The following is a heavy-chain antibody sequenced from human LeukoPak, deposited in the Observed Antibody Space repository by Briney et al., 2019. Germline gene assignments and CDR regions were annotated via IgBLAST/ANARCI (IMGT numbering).Heavy chain of an antibody. Sequence: SETLSLTCTVSGYSISSGYYWGWIRQPPGKGLEWIGSIYHSGSTYYNPSLKSRVTISVDTSKNQFSLKLSSVTAADTAVYYCARASISPNWFDPWGQGTLVTVSS. CDR2: IYHSGST. CDR3: ARASISPNWFDP. J-gene: IGHJ5*02. V-gene: IGHV4-38-2*02. CDR1: GYSISSGYY. D-gene: IGHD6-6*01.